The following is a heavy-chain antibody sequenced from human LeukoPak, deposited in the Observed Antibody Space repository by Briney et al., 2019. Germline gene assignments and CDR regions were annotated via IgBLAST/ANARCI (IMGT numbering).Heavy chain of an antibody. V-gene: IGHV4-30-4*01. CDR3: ARGDYNDGAGYLDH. CDR1: GGSTFSGDYY. D-gene: IGHD3-22*01. CDR2: IYCNGIT. Sequence: SETLSLTCSVSGGSTFSGDYYWNWIRQPPGKGLEWIGYIYCNGITYYNPSLESRVTISVDTSKNQFSLKLSSVTAADTAVYYCARGDYNDGAGYLDHWGQGTLVPVSS. J-gene: IGHJ5*02.